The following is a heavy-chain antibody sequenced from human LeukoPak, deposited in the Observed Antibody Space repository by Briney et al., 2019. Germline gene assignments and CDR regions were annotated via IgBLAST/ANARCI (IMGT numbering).Heavy chain of an antibody. V-gene: IGHV4-59*01. CDR3: ARGKLPSISMIRGVRHTSWFDP. CDR2: IYYSDST. D-gene: IGHD3-10*01. Sequence: SETLSLTCTVSGGSISNYFWSWIRQPPGKGLECIGYIYYSDSTNYNPSLKSRVTVSVDTSKSQFSLKLSSVTAADTAVYYCARGKLPSISMIRGVRHTSWFDPWGQGTLVTVSS. CDR1: GGSISNYF. J-gene: IGHJ5*02.